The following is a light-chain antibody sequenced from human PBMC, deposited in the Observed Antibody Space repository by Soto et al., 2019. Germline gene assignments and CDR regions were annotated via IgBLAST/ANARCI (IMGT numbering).Light chain of an antibody. CDR3: LQHNNYPPLT. V-gene: IGKV1-17*01. J-gene: IGKJ4*01. Sequence: DIPMTQSPSSLSASVGDRVTITCRASQGIRNDLAWYQQKPGRAPKRLIYAASSLQSGVPSRFSGSGSGTEFTLTISSLQPEDFATYYCLQHNNYPPLTCGGGTKVEIK. CDR2: AAS. CDR1: QGIRND.